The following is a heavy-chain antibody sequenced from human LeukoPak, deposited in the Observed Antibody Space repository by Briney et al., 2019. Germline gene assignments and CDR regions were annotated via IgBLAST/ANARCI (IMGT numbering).Heavy chain of an antibody. D-gene: IGHD6-13*01. J-gene: IGHJ4*02. CDR2: IYYSGST. V-gene: IGHV4-31*03. CDR3: ARESTSGIAAAGPFDY. CDR1: GGSISSGGYY. Sequence: PSQTLSLTCTVSGGSISSGGYYWSWIRQHPGKGLEWIGYIYYSGSTNYNPSLKSRVTISVDTSKNQFSLKLSSVTAADTAVYYCARESTSGIAAAGPFDYWGQGTLVTVSS.